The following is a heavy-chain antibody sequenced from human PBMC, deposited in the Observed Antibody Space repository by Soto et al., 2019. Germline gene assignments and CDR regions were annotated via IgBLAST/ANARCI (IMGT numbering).Heavy chain of an antibody. J-gene: IGHJ4*02. CDR1: DFTFNNAW. Sequence: EVQLVESGGGLVKPGGSLRLSCAASDFTFNNAWMNWVRQAPGKGLEWVGRIKSNNDGGTREYAAPVNGRFTISRDDSKITLYLQMNSLETEDTAVYYCTTGLRSGSNDGYWGQGTLVTVSS. V-gene: IGHV3-15*07. CDR3: TTGLRSGSNDGY. CDR2: IKSNNDGGTR. D-gene: IGHD1-1*01.